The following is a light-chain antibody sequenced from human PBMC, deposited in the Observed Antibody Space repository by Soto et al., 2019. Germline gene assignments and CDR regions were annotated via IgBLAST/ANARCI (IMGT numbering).Light chain of an antibody. Sequence: EVVLTQSPATLSLSPGERATLSCRASENVRTFVDWYQQKPGQAPRLLIYGASTRATGIPARFSGSGSGTEFSLTISSLQSEDFAVYYCQQYNNWRTFGQGTKVEIK. CDR3: QQYNNWRT. V-gene: IGKV3-15*01. CDR2: GAS. J-gene: IGKJ1*01. CDR1: ENVRTF.